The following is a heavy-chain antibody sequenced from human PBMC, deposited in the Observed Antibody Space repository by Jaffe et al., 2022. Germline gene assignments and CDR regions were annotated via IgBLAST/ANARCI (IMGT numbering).Heavy chain of an antibody. V-gene: IGHV5-51*03. CDR3: VRPRPIVVVPAADAFDI. CDR1: GYSFTSYW. J-gene: IGHJ3*02. D-gene: IGHD2-2*01. CDR2: IYPGDSDT. Sequence: EVQLVQSGAEVKKPGESLKISCKGSGYSFTSYWIGWVRQMPGKGLEWMGIIYPGDSDTRYSPSFQGQVTISADKSISTAYLQWSSLKASDTAMYYCVRPRPIVVVPAADAFDIWGQGTMVTVSS.